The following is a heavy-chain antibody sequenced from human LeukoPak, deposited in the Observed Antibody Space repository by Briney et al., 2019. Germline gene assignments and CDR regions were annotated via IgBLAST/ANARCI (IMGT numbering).Heavy chain of an antibody. D-gene: IGHD2-2*03. CDR1: SGPFYSYY. CDR3: ARHSWINGYFDY. V-gene: IGHV4-59*08. J-gene: IGHJ4*02. Sequence: SETLSLTCTVSSGPFYSYYWSWIRQAPGKGLEWIGYHYDSGSTHYNPSLKSRVTISLDTSKNQFSLNLSSVTAADTAVYYCARHSWINGYFDYWGQGTLVTVSS. CDR2: HYDSGST.